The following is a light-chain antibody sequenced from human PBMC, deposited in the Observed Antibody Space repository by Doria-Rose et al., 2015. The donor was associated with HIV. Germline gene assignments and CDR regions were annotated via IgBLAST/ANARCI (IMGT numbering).Light chain of an antibody. CDR1: QSLLYTSKNY. CDR3: QQFYDTPS. V-gene: IGKV4-1*01. Sequence: DIQMTQSPESLGMSLGERATLNRKSNQSLLYTSKNYLAWYQQKPGQPPKLLIYWASTRQSGVPARFSGSGSGTDFTLTISSLEAEDVAVYYCQQFYDTPSFGPGTTVDIK. CDR2: WAS. J-gene: IGKJ3*01.